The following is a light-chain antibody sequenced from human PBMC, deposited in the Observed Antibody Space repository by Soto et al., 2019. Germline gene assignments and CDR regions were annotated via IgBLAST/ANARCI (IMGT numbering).Light chain of an antibody. CDR2: RAY. J-gene: IGKJ4*01. Sequence: DIVMTQSPDSLAVSLGERATINCKSSQSVLYSSDNRNYLAWYQQKPGLPPKLLIYRAYTRESGVPERFSGSGSGTDFTLTISSLQAEDVAVYFCQQHYDIPLPFGGGTKVDIK. CDR3: QQHYDIPLP. CDR1: QSVLYSSDNRNY. V-gene: IGKV4-1*01.